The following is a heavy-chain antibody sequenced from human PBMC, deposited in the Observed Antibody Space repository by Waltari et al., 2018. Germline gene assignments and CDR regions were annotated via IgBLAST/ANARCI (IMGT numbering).Heavy chain of an antibody. J-gene: IGHJ3*02. CDR2: ISRSCSTI. D-gene: IGHD6-19*01. CDR3: ARGSPIAVAVLDAFDI. V-gene: IGHV3-48*04. CDR1: GITFSSYG. Sequence: EVQLVESGGGLVQPGGSLRLSCAASGITFSSYGMNWVRQAPGKGLAWVSYISRSCSTIYYADSVKGRFTISRDNAKNSLYLQMNSLRAEDTAVYYCARGSPIAVAVLDAFDIWGQGTMVTVSS.